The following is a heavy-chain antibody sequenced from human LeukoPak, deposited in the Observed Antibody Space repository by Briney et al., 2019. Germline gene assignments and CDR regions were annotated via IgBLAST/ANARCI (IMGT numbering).Heavy chain of an antibody. CDR3: ARVAGIAANEDWFDP. Sequence: PSETLSLTCSVSGDSLSSSFWIWIRQPAGRRLEWIGRVFDNATTQYNPYLESRVTMWIDTSRNQFSLNLGSVTAADTALYYCARVAGIAANEDWFDPWGQGILVTVSS. CDR1: GDSLSSSF. D-gene: IGHD2-21*01. CDR2: VFDNATT. V-gene: IGHV4-4*07. J-gene: IGHJ5*02.